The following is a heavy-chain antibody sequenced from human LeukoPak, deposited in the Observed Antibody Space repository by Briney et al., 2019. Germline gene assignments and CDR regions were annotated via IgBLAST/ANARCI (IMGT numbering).Heavy chain of an antibody. CDR3: AKPQGTAMALDY. D-gene: IGHD5-18*01. CDR2: ISYDGSNK. CDR1: GFTFSSYG. Sequence: GRSLRLSCAASGFTFSSYGMHWVRQAPGKGLEWVAVISYDGSNKYYADSVKGRFTISRDNSKNTLYLQMNSLRAEDTAVCYCAKPQGTAMALDYWGQGTLVTVSS. J-gene: IGHJ4*02. V-gene: IGHV3-30*18.